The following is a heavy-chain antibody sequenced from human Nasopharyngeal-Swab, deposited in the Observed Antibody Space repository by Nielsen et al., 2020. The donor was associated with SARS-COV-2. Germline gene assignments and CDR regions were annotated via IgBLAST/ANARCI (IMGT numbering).Heavy chain of an antibody. Sequence: GESLKISCAASGFTFSSYWMSWVRQAPGKGLEWVANIKQDGSEKYYVDSVKGRFTISRDNAKNSLYLQMNSLRAEDTAVYYCAANTAMVSPLDYWGQGTLVTVSS. V-gene: IGHV3-7*01. CDR1: GFTFSSYW. D-gene: IGHD5-18*01. J-gene: IGHJ4*02. CDR3: AANTAMVSPLDY. CDR2: IKQDGSEK.